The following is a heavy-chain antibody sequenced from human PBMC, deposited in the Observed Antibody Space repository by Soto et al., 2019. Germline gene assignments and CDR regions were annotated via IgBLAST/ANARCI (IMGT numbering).Heavy chain of an antibody. CDR3: ARDRVYYYDSSGYYNFEY. Sequence: QVQLVESGGGVVQPGRSLRLSCAASGFTFNNYAMHWVSLAPGKGLEWVAVISYDGNNQYYADSVKGRFAISRDNSKNTLYLQMNSLRDEDTAVYYCARDRVYYYDSSGYYNFEYWGQGSLVTVSS. J-gene: IGHJ4*02. CDR2: ISYDGNNQ. V-gene: IGHV3-30*09. CDR1: GFTFNNYA. D-gene: IGHD3-22*01.